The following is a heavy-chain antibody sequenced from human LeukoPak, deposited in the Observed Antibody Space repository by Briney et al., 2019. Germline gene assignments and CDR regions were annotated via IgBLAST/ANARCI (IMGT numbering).Heavy chain of an antibody. CDR1: SGSISSYY. CDR3: ARHGLRYYYESSGPYEMSRDYYYGMDV. Sequence: PSETLSLTCTVSSGSISSYYWSWIRQPPGKGLEWVGYISNSGSTNYNPSLKSRVTISVDTSKNQFSLKLSSVTAADTAVYYCARHGLRYYYESSGPYEMSRDYYYGMDVWAKGPRSPSP. D-gene: IGHD3-22*01. CDR2: ISNSGST. J-gene: IGHJ6*02. V-gene: IGHV4-59*08.